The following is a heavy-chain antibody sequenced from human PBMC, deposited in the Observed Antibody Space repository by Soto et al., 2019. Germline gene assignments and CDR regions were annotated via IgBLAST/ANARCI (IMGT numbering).Heavy chain of an antibody. J-gene: IGHJ4*02. CDR2: IKQDGSEK. CDR1: GFTFSSYW. V-gene: IGHV3-7*05. CDR3: ARVDYGGPYYFDY. Sequence: PGGSLRLSCAASGFTFSSYWMSWVRQAPGKGLEWVANIKQDGSEKYYVDSVKGRFTISRDNAKNSLYLQMNSLRAEDTAVYYCARVDYGGPYYFDYWGQGTLVTVSS. D-gene: IGHD4-17*01.